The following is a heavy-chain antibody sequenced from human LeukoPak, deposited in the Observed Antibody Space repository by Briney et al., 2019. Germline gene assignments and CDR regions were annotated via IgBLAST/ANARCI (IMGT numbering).Heavy chain of an antibody. CDR2: ITSSGDST. CDR1: EFTFSSYA. Sequence: PGGSLRLSCAVSEFTFSSYAMSWVRQAPGKGLEWVPSITSSGDSTYYADSMRGRFTISRDNSKNTLYLQMNSLRAEDTAVYYCAKLIPMTLAWGQGTLVTVSS. V-gene: IGHV3-23*01. J-gene: IGHJ5*02. D-gene: IGHD3-22*01. CDR3: AKLIPMTLA.